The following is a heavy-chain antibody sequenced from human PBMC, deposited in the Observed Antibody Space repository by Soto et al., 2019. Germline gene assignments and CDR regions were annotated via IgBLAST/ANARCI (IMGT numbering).Heavy chain of an antibody. CDR2: ISGSGGST. V-gene: IGHV3-23*01. CDR1: GCTFRSYA. D-gene: IGHD3-10*01. CDR3: AMLSSDYQNFDT. J-gene: IGHJ4*02. Sequence: WVFLRVSCAASGCTFRSYAMRWVRRAPGKGLEWVSGISGSGGSTFYADSVKGRFTISRDNSKNTLFLQMNSLRAEDTALYYCAMLSSDYQNFDTWGQGTLVTVSS.